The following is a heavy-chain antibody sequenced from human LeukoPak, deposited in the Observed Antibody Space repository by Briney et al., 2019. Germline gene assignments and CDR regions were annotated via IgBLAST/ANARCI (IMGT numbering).Heavy chain of an antibody. CDR2: IYHSGST. J-gene: IGHJ4*02. D-gene: IGHD3-22*01. CDR1: GYSISSGHY. Sequence: SETLSLTCTVSGYSISSGHYWGWIRQPPGKGLEWIGSIYHSGSTYYNPSLKSRVTISLDTSKNQFSLKLSSVTGADTAVYYCARGGSGYYYPFDYWGQGTLVTVSS. CDR3: ARGGSGYYYPFDY. V-gene: IGHV4-38-2*02.